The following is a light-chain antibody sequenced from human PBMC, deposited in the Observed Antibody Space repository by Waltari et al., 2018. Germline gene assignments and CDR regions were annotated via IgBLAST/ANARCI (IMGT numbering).Light chain of an antibody. V-gene: IGLV3-21*04. CDR3: QMWDTSTDHWV. Sequence: SYVLTQPPSVSVAPGKTAGITCGGNHIGSKSVHWYQQTPGQAPVLLIYDDRDRPSGIPERFSGSNSGNTATLTISRVEAGDEADYYCQMWDTSTDHWVFGGGTKLTVL. CDR2: DDR. J-gene: IGLJ3*02. CDR1: HIGSKS.